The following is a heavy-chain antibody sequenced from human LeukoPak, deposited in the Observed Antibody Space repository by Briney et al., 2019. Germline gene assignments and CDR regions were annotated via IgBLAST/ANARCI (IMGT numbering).Heavy chain of an antibody. CDR3: ARPDYYRGAESYGGDY. CDR2: IGSNFETI. CDR1: RFTVSSNC. V-gene: IGHV3-48*01. Sequence: GGSLRLSCAASRFTVSSNCMNWVRQAPGKGLEWVSYIGSNFETIYADSVKGRFTISRDNAKNSLSLQMNSLRADDTAVYYCARPDYYRGAESYGGDYWGQGTLVTVSP. D-gene: IGHD3-10*01. J-gene: IGHJ4*02.